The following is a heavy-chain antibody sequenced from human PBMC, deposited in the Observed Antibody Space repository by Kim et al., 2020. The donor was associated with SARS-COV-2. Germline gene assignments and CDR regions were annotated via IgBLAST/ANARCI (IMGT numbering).Heavy chain of an antibody. V-gene: IGHV4-59*13. J-gene: IGHJ4*02. Sequence: ETLSLTCTVSGGSISNYYWSWIRQPPGKGLEWIGYIYDSGSSNCNPSLKSRVTMSVDTSKNQFSLKLSSVTAADTAVYYCARGYCSGGRCYSSPDYWGQGTLVTVSS. CDR2: IYDSGSS. CDR3: ARGYCSGGRCYSSPDY. D-gene: IGHD2-15*01. CDR1: GGSISNYY.